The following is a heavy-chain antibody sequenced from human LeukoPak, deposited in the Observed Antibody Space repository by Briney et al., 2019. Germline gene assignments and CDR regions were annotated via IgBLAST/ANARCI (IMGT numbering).Heavy chain of an antibody. V-gene: IGHV1-24*01. CDR2: FDPEDGET. Sequence: ASVKVSCKVSGYTLTELSMHWVRQAPGKGLEWMGGFDPEDGETIYAQKFQGRATMTEDTSTDTAYMELSSLRSEDTAVYYCATVGVLWFREGYFDYWGQGTLVTVSS. CDR3: ATVGVLWFREGYFDY. CDR1: GYTLTELS. J-gene: IGHJ4*02. D-gene: IGHD3-10*01.